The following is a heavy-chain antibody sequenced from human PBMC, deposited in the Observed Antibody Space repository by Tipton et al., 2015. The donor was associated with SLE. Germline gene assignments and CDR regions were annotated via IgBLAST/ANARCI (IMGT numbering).Heavy chain of an antibody. Sequence: TLSLTCAVYGGSFSDYYWTWIRQPPGRGLEWVGEVTHDGSANYNPSLKSRLTVSVDTSRSQFSLNLSSVTAADTAIYYCARGIAVSDYLDFWGQGTQVTVSS. V-gene: IGHV4-34*01. CDR1: GGSFSDYY. CDR3: ARGIAVSDYLDF. CDR2: VTHDGSA. D-gene: IGHD6-19*01. J-gene: IGHJ4*02.